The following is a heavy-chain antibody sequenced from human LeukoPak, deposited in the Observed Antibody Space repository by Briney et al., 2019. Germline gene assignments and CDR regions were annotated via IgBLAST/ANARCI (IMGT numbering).Heavy chain of an antibody. Sequence: GGSLRLSCAASGFTFSSYEMNWGGQAPGKGLKWVSYISSSGSTIYYADSVKGRFTISRDNAKNSLHLQMNSLRAEDTAVYYCARGSTVTTADAFDIWGQGTMVTVSS. CDR3: ARGSTVTTADAFDI. CDR2: ISSSGSTI. V-gene: IGHV3-48*03. J-gene: IGHJ3*02. D-gene: IGHD4-17*01. CDR1: GFTFSSYE.